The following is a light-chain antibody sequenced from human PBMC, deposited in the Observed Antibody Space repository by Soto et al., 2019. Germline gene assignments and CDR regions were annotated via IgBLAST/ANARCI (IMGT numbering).Light chain of an antibody. CDR1: SSDVGGYDC. V-gene: IGLV2-14*03. J-gene: IGLJ2*01. CDR2: DVS. Sequence: QSALTQPASVSGSPGQSITISCTGTSSDVGGYDCVSWYQHHPGKAPKVMVYDVSKRPSGVSNRFSGSKSGNTASLTISGLQADDDADYYCSSYTSRSTLVFGGGTKLTVL. CDR3: SSYTSRSTLV.